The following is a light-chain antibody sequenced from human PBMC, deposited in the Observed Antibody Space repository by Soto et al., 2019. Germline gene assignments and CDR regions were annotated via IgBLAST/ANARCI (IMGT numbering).Light chain of an antibody. CDR1: RSDVGGYNY. V-gene: IGLV2-14*01. CDR2: DVA. CDR3: SSYTSSSTYV. Sequence: QSALTQPASVSGSPGQSITISCTGTRSDVGGYNYVYWHQQHPGKAPKLMIYDVANRPSGVSDCFSGSKSGNTASLTISGLQAEDEADYYCSSYTSSSTYVFGAGTKVTVL. J-gene: IGLJ1*01.